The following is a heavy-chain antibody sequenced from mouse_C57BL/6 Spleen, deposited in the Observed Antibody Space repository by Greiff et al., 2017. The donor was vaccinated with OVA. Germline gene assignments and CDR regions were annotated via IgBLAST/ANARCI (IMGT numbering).Heavy chain of an antibody. CDR3: ARQAYPNNYFDY. CDR2: ISSGGSYT. V-gene: IGHV5-6*01. CDR1: GFTFSSYG. J-gene: IGHJ2*01. D-gene: IGHD6-5*01. Sequence: EVKLVESGGDLVKPGGSLKLSCAASGFTFSSYGMSWVRQTPDKRLEWVATISSGGSYTYYPDSVKGRFTISRDNAKNTLYLQMSSLKSEDTAMYYCARQAYPNNYFDYGDQGTTLTVAS.